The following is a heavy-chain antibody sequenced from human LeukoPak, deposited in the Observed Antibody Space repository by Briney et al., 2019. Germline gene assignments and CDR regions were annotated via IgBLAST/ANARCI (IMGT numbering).Heavy chain of an antibody. CDR3: ARAYSGSFCDY. Sequence: GGSLRLSCAASGFTFSSYWMHCVRQAPGPGLVWLSRIKSDGSITNYAPSVTGRFTISRDNAKNTLYLQMTSLRAEDTAVYYCARAYSGSFCDYWGQGNLVTVSS. CDR2: IKSDGSIT. V-gene: IGHV3-74*01. CDR1: GFTFSSYW. J-gene: IGHJ4*02. D-gene: IGHD1-26*01.